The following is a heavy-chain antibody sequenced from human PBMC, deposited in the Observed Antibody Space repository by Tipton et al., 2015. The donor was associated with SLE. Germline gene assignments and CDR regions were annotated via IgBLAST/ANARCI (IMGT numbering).Heavy chain of an antibody. J-gene: IGHJ4*02. CDR3: ARDWKGTWDY. CDR2: IYHSGST. D-gene: IGHD1-14*01. V-gene: IGHV4-38-2*02. Sequence: LRLSCAVYGGSFSGYYWGWIRQPPGKGLEWIGSIYHSGSTYYNPSLKSRVTISVDTSKNQFSLKLSSVTAADTAVYYCARDWKGTWDYWGQGTLVTVSS. CDR1: GGSFSGYY.